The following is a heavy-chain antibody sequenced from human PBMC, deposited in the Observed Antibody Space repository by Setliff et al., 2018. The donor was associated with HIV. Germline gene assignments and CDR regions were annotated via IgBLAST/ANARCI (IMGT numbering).Heavy chain of an antibody. CDR3: VRDPGYNSGWSGTTFDY. CDR1: GVSIRRGNYY. J-gene: IGHJ4*02. CDR2: ISSSGST. D-gene: IGHD6-19*01. Sequence: LSLTCTVSGVSIRRGNYYWSWIRQPAGEGLEWVGHISSSGSTNYNPSLKNRVTLLLDTSKNQFSLKVRSVFAADTAMYYCVRDPGYNSGWSGTTFDYWGQGTLVTVSS. V-gene: IGHV4-61*09.